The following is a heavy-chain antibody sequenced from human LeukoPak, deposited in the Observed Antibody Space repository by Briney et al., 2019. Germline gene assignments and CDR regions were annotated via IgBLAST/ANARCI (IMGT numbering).Heavy chain of an antibody. V-gene: IGHV1-18*01. D-gene: IGHD5-24*01. CDR2: ISAYTGNA. Sequence: ASVTVSCKASGYSFSSFGITWVRQAPGQGLEWMGWISAYTGNAEYAQKFQGRVTLTTDPSTNTAYMELGILMSDDTAVYYCARYRLSDGPINWFDPWGEGTLVTVSS. CDR1: GYSFSSFG. J-gene: IGHJ5*02. CDR3: ARYRLSDGPINWFDP.